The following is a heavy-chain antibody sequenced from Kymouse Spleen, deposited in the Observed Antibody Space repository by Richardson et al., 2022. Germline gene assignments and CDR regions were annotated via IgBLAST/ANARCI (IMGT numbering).Heavy chain of an antibody. CDR1: GFTFSSYG. V-gene: IGHV3-33*01. D-gene: IGHD1-7*01. Sequence: QVQLVESGGGVVQPGRSLRLSCAASGFTFSSYGMHWVRQAPGKGLEWVAVIWYDGSNKYYADSVKGRFTISRDNSKNTLYLQMNSLRAEDTAVYYCASITGTTVYYYYGMDVWGQGTTVTVSS. J-gene: IGHJ6*02. CDR2: IWYDGSNK. CDR3: ASITGTTVYYYYGMDV.